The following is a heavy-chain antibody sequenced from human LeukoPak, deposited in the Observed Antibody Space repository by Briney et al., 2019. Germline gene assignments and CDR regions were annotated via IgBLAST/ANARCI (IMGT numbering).Heavy chain of an antibody. CDR1: GGSISSNNYY. J-gene: IGHJ4*02. D-gene: IGHD3-10*01. CDR2: IYYTGST. Sequence: PSETLSLTCSVSGGSISSNNYYWGWIRQPPGKGLEWIGSIYYTGSTYNNPSLKTRVTISADASKNQFSLKLNSVTATDTAVYYCARHYGPWGQGTLVTVSS. V-gene: IGHV4-39*01. CDR3: ARHYGP.